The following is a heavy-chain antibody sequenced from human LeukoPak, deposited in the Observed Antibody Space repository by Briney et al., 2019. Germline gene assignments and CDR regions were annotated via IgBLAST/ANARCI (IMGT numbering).Heavy chain of an antibody. V-gene: IGHV3-49*04. CDR1: GFTLGDYA. Sequence: GGSLRLSCTAPGFTLGDYAMSWVRQAPGKGLEWVGFIRSKAYGGTTEYAASVKGRFTISRDDSKSIAYLQMNSLKTEDTAFYYCTSDRRAAAGRTLTFYLWGQVTLVTVSS. D-gene: IGHD6-13*01. CDR3: TSDRRAAAGRTLTFYL. J-gene: IGHJ5*02. CDR2: IRSKAYGGTT.